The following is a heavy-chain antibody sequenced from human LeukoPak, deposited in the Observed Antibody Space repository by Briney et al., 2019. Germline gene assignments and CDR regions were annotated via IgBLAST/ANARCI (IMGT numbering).Heavy chain of an antibody. CDR2: IKQDGIET. Sequence: GGSLRLSCAASGFTFNKDYMAWVRQAPGKGLEWVASIKQDGIETRYADSVKGRFTISRDNAKSTVSLQLNTLRAEDTAVYYCARDGVGFDYWGQGTLVSVSS. D-gene: IGHD1-26*01. CDR1: GFTFNKDY. CDR3: ARDGVGFDY. J-gene: IGHJ4*02. V-gene: IGHV3-7*01.